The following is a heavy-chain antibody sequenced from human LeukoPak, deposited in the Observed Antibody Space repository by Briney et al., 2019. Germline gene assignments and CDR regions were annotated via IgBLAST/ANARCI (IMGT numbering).Heavy chain of an antibody. V-gene: IGHV1-18*01. CDR1: GYTFTSYG. D-gene: IGHD5-18*01. CDR2: ISGSNGNT. Sequence: ASVKVSCKASGYTFTSYGISWVRQAPGQGLEWMGWISGSNGNTNYAQKLQGRVTMTTDASTSTAYMELRSLTPDDTALYYCGRDLVRYSYGAFGARPDHWGQGTLVTVSS. J-gene: IGHJ4*02. CDR3: GRDLVRYSYGAFGARPDH.